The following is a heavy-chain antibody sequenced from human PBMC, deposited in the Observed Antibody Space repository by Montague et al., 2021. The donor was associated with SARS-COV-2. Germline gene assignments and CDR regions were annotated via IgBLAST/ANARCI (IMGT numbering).Heavy chain of an antibody. CDR3: ASFSAGWSNWYFDL. D-gene: IGHD6-19*01. J-gene: IGHJ2*01. CDR1: SGSITTGY. CDR2: ISHTGGS. Sequence: SETLSLTCAASSGSITTGYWNWIRQPPGKGLEWIGYISHTGGSNSNPSLTGRATMSLDTSANQFSLRLTSVTTADTAVYYCASFSAGWSNWYFDLWGRGTLVTVSS. V-gene: IGHV4-59*01.